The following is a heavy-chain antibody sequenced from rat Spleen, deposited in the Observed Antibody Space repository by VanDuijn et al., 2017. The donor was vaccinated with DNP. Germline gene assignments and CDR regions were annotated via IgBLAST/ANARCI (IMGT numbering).Heavy chain of an antibody. CDR2: IRFDGGST. CDR3: ARHVLPLRVWDY. Sequence: EVRLVESGGGPVQPGRSLKLSCAASGFTFSDYYMAWVHQAPTKGLEWVAYIRFDGGSTYYGDSVKGRFTISRDNAKSTLYLQINSLRSEDMATYYCARHVLPLRVWDYWGQGVMVTVSS. D-gene: IGHD1-4*01. J-gene: IGHJ2*01. V-gene: IGHV5-22*01. CDR1: GFTFSDYY.